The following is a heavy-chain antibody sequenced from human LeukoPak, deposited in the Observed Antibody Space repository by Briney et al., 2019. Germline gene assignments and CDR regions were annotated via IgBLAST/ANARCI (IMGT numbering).Heavy chain of an antibody. CDR2: IYYSGST. V-gene: IGHV4-59*08. J-gene: IGHJ4*02. D-gene: IGHD3-10*01. Sequence: SETLSLTCTVSGGSISSYYWSWIRQPPGKGLEWIGYIYYSGSTIYNPSLKSRVTISVDTSKNQFSLKLSSVTAADTAIYYCAKHYMGSYDNRGLDYWGQGIVVTVSS. CDR3: AKHYMGSYDNRGLDY. CDR1: GGSISSYY.